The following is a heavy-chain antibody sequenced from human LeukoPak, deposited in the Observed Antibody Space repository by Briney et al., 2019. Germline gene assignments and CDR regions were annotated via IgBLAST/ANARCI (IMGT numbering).Heavy chain of an antibody. CDR1: GGSISSYY. J-gene: IGHJ3*02. V-gene: IGHV4-59*08. D-gene: IGHD1-26*01. Sequence: PSETLSLTCSVSGGSISSYYWSWIRQPPGKGLEWIGYIYYSGSTNYNPSLKSRVTISVDTSKNQFSLKLSSVTAADTAVYYRARTSSLGARNDAFDIWGQGTMVTVSS. CDR2: IYYSGST. CDR3: ARTSSLGARNDAFDI.